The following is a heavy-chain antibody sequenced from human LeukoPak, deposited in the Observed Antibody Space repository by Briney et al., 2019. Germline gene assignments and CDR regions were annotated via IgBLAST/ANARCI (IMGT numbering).Heavy chain of an antibody. J-gene: IGHJ4*02. CDR1: GGSFSGYY. V-gene: IGHV4-34*01. Sequence: PSETLSLTCAVCGGSFSGYYWSWIRQPPGKGLEWIGEINHSGSTNYNPSLKSRVTISVDTSKNQFSLKLSSVTAADTAVYYCARGEGDMVVVSLFDYWGQGTLVTVSS. CDR2: INHSGST. D-gene: IGHD2-15*01. CDR3: ARGEGDMVVVSLFDY.